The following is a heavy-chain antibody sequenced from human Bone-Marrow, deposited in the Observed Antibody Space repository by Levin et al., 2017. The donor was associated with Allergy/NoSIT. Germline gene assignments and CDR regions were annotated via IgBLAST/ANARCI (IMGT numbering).Heavy chain of an antibody. Sequence: GGSLRLSCVASGFTFDDYAMHWVRQAPGKGLEWVSGIGWNANNIDYADSVKGRFTVSRDNAKKSLFLQMNSLKTEDTALYYCARGSCGGQCYLTIGEFSQPWGQGTLVIVSS. V-gene: IGHV3-9*01. CDR3: ARGSCGGQCYLTIGEFSQP. CDR2: IGWNANNI. D-gene: IGHD6-13*01. CDR1: GFTFDDYA. J-gene: IGHJ1*01.